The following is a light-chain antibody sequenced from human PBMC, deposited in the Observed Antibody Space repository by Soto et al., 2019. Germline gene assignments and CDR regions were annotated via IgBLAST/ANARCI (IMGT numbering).Light chain of an antibody. CDR2: GAS. Sequence: EIVMTQSPGTLSVSPGERATLSCRASQSVSSNLAWYQQKPGQAPSLLIYGASTRATGIPARFSGSGSGTEFVLTIGSLQSEDFAVYYWQQYNNWPRTFGQGTKV. V-gene: IGKV3-15*01. CDR1: QSVSSN. CDR3: QQYNNWPRT. J-gene: IGKJ1*01.